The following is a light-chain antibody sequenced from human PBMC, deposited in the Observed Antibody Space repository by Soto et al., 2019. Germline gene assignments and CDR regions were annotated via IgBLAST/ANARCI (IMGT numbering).Light chain of an antibody. V-gene: IGKV1-5*01. CDR1: QRINKW. J-gene: IGKJ1*01. CDR2: DGS. CDR3: QQYSSYSAWT. Sequence: DIPMTQSPSTLSASIGDRVTITCRASQRINKWLAWHQQKPGKAPKLLIYDGSSLQSGVPPGFSGSGSGTEFTLAIRSLQPDDIATYYCQQYSSYSAWTFGEGTKVEIK.